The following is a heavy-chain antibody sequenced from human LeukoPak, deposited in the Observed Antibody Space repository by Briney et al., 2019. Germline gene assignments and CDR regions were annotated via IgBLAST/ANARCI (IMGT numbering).Heavy chain of an antibody. CDR3: ARDRTRTGYGSGWYHDY. D-gene: IGHD6-19*01. Sequence: APVKVSCKASGYTFTGYYMHWVRQAPGQGLEWMGWINPNSGGTNYAQKFQGRVTMTRDTSISTAYMELSRLRSDDTAVYYCARDRTRTGYGSGWYHDYWGQGTLVTVSS. CDR2: INPNSGGT. V-gene: IGHV1-2*02. J-gene: IGHJ4*02. CDR1: GYTFTGYY.